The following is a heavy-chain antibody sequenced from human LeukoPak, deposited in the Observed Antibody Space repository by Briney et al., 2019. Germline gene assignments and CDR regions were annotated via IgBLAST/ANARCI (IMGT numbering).Heavy chain of an antibody. J-gene: IGHJ4*02. CDR3: TTGKVGGLPDY. Sequence: PGGSLRLSCAASGFTFSNAWRSWVRQAPGKGLEWVGRIKSKTDGGSTDYAAPVKGRFTISRDDSKNTLYLQMNSLKTEDTAVYYCTTGKVGGLPDYWGQGTLVTVSS. CDR1: GFTFSNAW. V-gene: IGHV3-15*01. D-gene: IGHD2-15*01. CDR2: IKSKTDGGST.